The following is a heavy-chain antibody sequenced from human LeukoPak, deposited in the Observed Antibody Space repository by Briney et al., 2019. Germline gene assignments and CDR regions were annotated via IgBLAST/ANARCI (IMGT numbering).Heavy chain of an antibody. Sequence: SETLSLTCTVSGYSISSGYYWGWIRQPPGKGLEWIGSIYHSGSTYYNPSLKSRVTISLDTSKNHFSLKVHSVTAADTAVYYCAREDDTIADNTFDIWGQGTVVTVSS. V-gene: IGHV4-38-2*02. J-gene: IGHJ3*02. D-gene: IGHD6-13*01. CDR1: GYSISSGYY. CDR3: AREDDTIADNTFDI. CDR2: IYHSGST.